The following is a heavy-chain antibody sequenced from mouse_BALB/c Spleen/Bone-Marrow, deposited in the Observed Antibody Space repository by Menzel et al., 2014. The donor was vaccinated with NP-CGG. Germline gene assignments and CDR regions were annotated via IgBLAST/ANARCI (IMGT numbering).Heavy chain of an antibody. CDR3: ARDYYGFSYGFAY. Sequence: EVQLQQPGPELVKPGASMKISRKASGYSFTGYTMNWVKQSHGKNLEWIGLINPYNGGTNYNQKFKGKATLTVDKSSSTAYMELLSLTSEDSAVYYCARDYYGFSYGFAYWGQGTLVTVSA. V-gene: IGHV1-18*01. J-gene: IGHJ3*01. D-gene: IGHD1-1*01. CDR1: GYSFTGYT. CDR2: INPYNGGT.